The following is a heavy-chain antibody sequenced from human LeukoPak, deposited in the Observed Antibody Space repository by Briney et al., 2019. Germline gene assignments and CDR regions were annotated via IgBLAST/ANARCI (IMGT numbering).Heavy chain of an antibody. CDR2: INGDGSST. Sequence: GSLRLSCAASGFTFSSYSMNWVRQAPGKGLVWVSRINGDGSSTTYADSVKGRFTISRDNARNTLYLQMNSLRAEDTAVYYCARGRYYLDYWGQGTLVTVTS. CDR1: GFTFSSYS. CDR3: ARGRYYLDY. V-gene: IGHV3-74*01. D-gene: IGHD3-16*01. J-gene: IGHJ4*02.